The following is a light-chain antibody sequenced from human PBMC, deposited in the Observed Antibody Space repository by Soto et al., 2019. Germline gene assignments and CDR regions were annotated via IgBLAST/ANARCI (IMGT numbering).Light chain of an antibody. Sequence: DIEVAQSPPTLSLSPGERATLSCRASQSVGSSFAWYQQRPGQAPRLLIHDASHRAAGIPARFSGSGFGTDITLTISSLQSEDFAVYYCQQYNNWPPWTYGQGTKVDIK. V-gene: IGKV3-11*01. CDR2: DAS. CDR1: QSVGSS. J-gene: IGKJ1*01. CDR3: QQYNNWPPWT.